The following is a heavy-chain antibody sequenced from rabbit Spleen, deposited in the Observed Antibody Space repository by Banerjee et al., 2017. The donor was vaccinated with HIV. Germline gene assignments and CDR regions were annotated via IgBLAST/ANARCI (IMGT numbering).Heavy chain of an antibody. J-gene: IGHJ4*01. Sequence: QSLEESGGDLVKPGASLTLTCTASGFTFSSNSMNWFRRAPGKGLEWIAYIYGGSGGSTYCASWAKGRFTISKTSSTTVTLQMTSLTAADTATYFCARCADSSRAFDLWGPGTLVTVS. CDR2: IYGGSGGST. V-gene: IGHV1S40*01. CDR1: GFTFSSNS. D-gene: IGHD8-1*01. CDR3: ARCADSSRAFDL.